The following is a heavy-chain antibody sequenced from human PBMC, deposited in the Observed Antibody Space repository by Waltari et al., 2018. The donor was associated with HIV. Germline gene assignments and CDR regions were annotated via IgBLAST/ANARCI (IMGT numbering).Heavy chain of an antibody. V-gene: IGHV3-74*01. CDR3: TRDLSTYGHEFDY. CDR1: GFNFRSYW. J-gene: IGHJ4*02. Sequence: EVQLVESGGDLVQPGGSLRLSCAASGFNFRSYWMHWIRQIPGKGLVWVSNIRTDGSDTSYLESVKGRFTISRDNAKNTLYLQMNSLRVEDTAIYYCTRDLSTYGHEFDYWGQGTLVTVAS. CDR2: IRTDGSDT. D-gene: IGHD3-16*01.